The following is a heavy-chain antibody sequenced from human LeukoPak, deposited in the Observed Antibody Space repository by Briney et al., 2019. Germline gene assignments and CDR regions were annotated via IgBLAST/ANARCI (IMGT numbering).Heavy chain of an antibody. J-gene: IGHJ4*02. V-gene: IGHV4-34*01. CDR3: ARGLSAAPPGRY. D-gene: IGHD6-13*01. Sequence: SESLSLTCALYGASFSGYYWGWIRRPPGKGLEWIGEINHSGSTNYNPSLNSRVTISVDTSKNQFSLNLSAGAAADAAVYYCARGLSAAPPGRYWGQGTLVTVSS. CDR2: INHSGST. CDR1: GASFSGYY.